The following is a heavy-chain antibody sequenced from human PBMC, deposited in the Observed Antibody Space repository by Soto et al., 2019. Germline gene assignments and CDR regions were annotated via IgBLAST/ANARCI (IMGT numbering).Heavy chain of an antibody. J-gene: IGHJ4*02. V-gene: IGHV3-7*05. CDR3: ARAGSENDY. Sequence: EVQLVESGGGLVQPGGALRLSCAASGFTFSTYWMSWVRQAPGKGLEWVANIKEDGSERNYVESVKGRFIISRDNAKNSLYLQLNSLRAEDTAVYYCARAGSENDYWGQGTLVTVSS. CDR2: IKEDGSER. CDR1: GFTFSTYW. D-gene: IGHD3-10*01.